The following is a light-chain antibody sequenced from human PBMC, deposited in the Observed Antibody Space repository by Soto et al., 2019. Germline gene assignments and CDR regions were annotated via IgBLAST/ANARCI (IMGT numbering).Light chain of an antibody. CDR2: GND. V-gene: IGLV1-44*01. Sequence: QSVLTQPPSASGTPGQRVTISCSGSSSNIGGNIVNWYQQLPGMAPKLLIFGNDQRPSWVPDRFSGSKSGTSASLAISGLQSEDEANYYCAAWDDSLNGVVFGGGTKVTVL. J-gene: IGLJ2*01. CDR1: SSNIGGNI. CDR3: AAWDDSLNGVV.